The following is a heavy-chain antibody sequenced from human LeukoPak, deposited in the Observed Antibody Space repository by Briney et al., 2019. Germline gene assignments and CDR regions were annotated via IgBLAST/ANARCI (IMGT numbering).Heavy chain of an antibody. Sequence: SETLSLTCTVSGGSISSYYWSWIRQPPGKGLEWIGYIYYSGSTNYNPSLKSRVTISVDTSKNQFSLKLSSVTAADTAVYYCARTTAHYYFDYWGQGTLVTVSS. D-gene: IGHD4-17*01. CDR2: IYYSGST. CDR1: GGSISSYY. J-gene: IGHJ4*02. V-gene: IGHV4-59*01. CDR3: ARTTAHYYFDY.